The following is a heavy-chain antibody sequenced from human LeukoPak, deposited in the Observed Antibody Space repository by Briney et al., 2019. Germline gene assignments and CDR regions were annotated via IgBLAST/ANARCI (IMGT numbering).Heavy chain of an antibody. V-gene: IGHV1-8*01. D-gene: IGHD6-19*01. CDR3: TRGSSGSRDN. J-gene: IGHJ4*02. CDR1: GYASSVCN. CDR2: MNPNSGNT. Sequence: ASVKVSCTASGYASSVCNIKSGPQAPGQGLEWMGWMNPNSGNTGYGQSFQGRITMPRDISIDTAYMELSNLTFVDTAIYYCTRGSSGSRDNWGQGTLVTVSA.